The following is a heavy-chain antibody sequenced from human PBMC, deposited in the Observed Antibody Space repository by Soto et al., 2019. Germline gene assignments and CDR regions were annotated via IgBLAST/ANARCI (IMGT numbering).Heavy chain of an antibody. D-gene: IGHD6-13*01. CDR1: GGFFSASC. Sequence: SETLSLTCAVYGGFFSASCWKGIRQLPGKGLEWIGEIIHSGSTNYNPSLDSRDTISVDTSKNQYSLKLSSVTAADTAVYYCVRSGRQQLVRRNWFDFWGQGTLVTVSS. J-gene: IGHJ5*01. V-gene: IGHV4-34*12. CDR2: IIHSGST. CDR3: VRSGRQQLVRRNWFDF.